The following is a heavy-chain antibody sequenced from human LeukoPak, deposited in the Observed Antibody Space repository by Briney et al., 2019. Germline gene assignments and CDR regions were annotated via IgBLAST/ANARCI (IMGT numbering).Heavy chain of an antibody. CDR1: GFTFSSYW. Sequence: QPGGSLRLSCAASGFTFSSYWTHWVRQAPGKGLVWVSRIKNDGRSPSYADSVKGRFTISSDNAKNTVYLQIDSLGAEDTAVYYCARDPHGGSGSDPHDAFDIWGQGTVVTVSS. D-gene: IGHD1-26*01. J-gene: IGHJ3*02. V-gene: IGHV3-74*01. CDR2: IKNDGRSP. CDR3: ARDPHGGSGSDPHDAFDI.